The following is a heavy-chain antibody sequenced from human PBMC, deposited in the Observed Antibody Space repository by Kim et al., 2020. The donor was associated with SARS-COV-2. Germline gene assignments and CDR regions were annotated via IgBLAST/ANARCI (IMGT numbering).Heavy chain of an antibody. CDR1: GFTFDDYA. CDR2: ISGDGGST. J-gene: IGHJ6*02. D-gene: IGHD6-6*01. V-gene: IGHV3-43*02. CDR3: AKDIDSLSSSPIYYYYYYGMDV. Sequence: GGSLRLSCAASGFTFDDYAMHWVRQAPGKGLEWVSLISGDGGSTYYADSVKGRFTISRDNSKNSLYLQMNSLRTEDTALYYCAKDIDSLSSSPIYYYYYYGMDVWGQGTTVTVSS.